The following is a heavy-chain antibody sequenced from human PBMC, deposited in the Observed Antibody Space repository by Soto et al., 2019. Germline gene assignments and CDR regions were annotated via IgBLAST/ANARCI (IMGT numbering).Heavy chain of an antibody. CDR2: FDPEDGET. J-gene: IGHJ5*02. CDR3: ASIITSQNIVIAIMEENWFDP. V-gene: IGHV1-24*01. D-gene: IGHD3-16*02. Sequence: ASVKVSFKVSGYTLTELSMHWVRQAPGKGLEWMGGFDPEDGETIYAQKFQGRVTMTEDTSTDTAYMELSSLRSEDTAVYYCASIITSQNIVIAIMEENWFDPWAQGTLVTVSS. CDR1: GYTLTELS.